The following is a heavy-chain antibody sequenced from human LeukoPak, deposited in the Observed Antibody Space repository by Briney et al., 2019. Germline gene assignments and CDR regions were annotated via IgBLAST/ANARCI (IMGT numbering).Heavy chain of an antibody. CDR1: GFTFSSYG. J-gene: IGHJ3*02. CDR2: IWYGGSNK. D-gene: IGHD6-19*01. V-gene: IGHV3-33*08. Sequence: GGSLRLSCAASGFTFSSYGMHWVRQAPGKGLEWVAVIWYGGSNKYYADSVKGRFTISRDNSKNTLYLQMNSLRAEDTAVYYCARVVSSRNDAFDIWGQGTMVTVSS. CDR3: ARVVSSRNDAFDI.